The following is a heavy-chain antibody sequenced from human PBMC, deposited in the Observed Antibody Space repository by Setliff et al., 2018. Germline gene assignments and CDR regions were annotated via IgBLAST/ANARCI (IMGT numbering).Heavy chain of an antibody. Sequence: ASVKVSCKVSGYTLTELSMHWVRQAPGKGLEWMGGFDPEDGETIYAQKFQGRVTMTEDTSTDTAYMELSSLRSEDTAVYYCASTSLEWLLYGSPDAFDIWGQGTMVTVSS. V-gene: IGHV1-24*01. CDR2: FDPEDGET. CDR3: ASTSLEWLLYGSPDAFDI. CDR1: GYTLTELS. J-gene: IGHJ3*02. D-gene: IGHD3-3*01.